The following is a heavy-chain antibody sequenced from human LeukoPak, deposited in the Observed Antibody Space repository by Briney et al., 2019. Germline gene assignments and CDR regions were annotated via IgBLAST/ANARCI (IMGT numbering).Heavy chain of an antibody. Sequence: SETLSLTCTVSGGSVTTSSYYWGRIRQPPGKGLEWIGSMSHSGSAFYNPSLKSRVSISVDTSKNQFSLRVTSVTAADTALYYCARRSLREAYNRFDPWGQGTLVTVSS. J-gene: IGHJ5*02. D-gene: IGHD3-10*01. V-gene: IGHV4-39*01. CDR2: MSHSGSA. CDR3: ARRSLREAYNRFDP. CDR1: GGSVTTSSYY.